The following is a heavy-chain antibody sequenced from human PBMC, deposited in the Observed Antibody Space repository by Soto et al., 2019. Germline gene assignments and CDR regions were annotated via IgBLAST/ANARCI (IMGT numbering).Heavy chain of an antibody. V-gene: IGHV4-39*01. CDR3: ARRAYNAECFAP. D-gene: IGHD1-20*01. J-gene: IGHJ5*02. CDR1: GGSISSSSYY. CDR2: IYYSGST. Sequence: QLQLQESGPGLVKPSETLSLTCTVSGGSISSSSYYWGWIRQPPGKGLEWIGHIYYSGSTYYNPSLKSRVTVSADTSKNQFSLKLSLVTAADTAVYYCARRAYNAECFAPWGQGTLVTVSS.